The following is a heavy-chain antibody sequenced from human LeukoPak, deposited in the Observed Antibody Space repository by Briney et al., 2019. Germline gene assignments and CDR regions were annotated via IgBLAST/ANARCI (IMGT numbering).Heavy chain of an antibody. J-gene: IGHJ6*02. CDR2: IGTAGDT. CDR3: ARVADYYGMDV. CDR1: GFTFSSYD. V-gene: IGHV3-13*01. Sequence: GGSLRLSCAASGFTFSSYDMHWVRQATGRGLEWVSAIGTAGDTYYPGSVKGRFTISRENAKNSLYLQMNSLRAGDTAVYYCARVADYYGMDVWGQGTTVTVSS.